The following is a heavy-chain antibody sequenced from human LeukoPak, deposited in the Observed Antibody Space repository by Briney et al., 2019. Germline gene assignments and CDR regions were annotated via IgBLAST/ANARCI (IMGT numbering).Heavy chain of an antibody. CDR3: ASWYHIDY. CDR2: IWYGGSNK. V-gene: IGHV3-33*08. CDR1: GFTFRSYG. Sequence: GGSLRLSCAASGFTFRSYGMHWVRQAPGKGLEWVAVIWYGGSNKYYADSVKGRFTISRDNSKNTLYLQMNSLRAEDTAMYYCASWYHIDYWGQGTLVTVSS. D-gene: IGHD2-2*01. J-gene: IGHJ4*02.